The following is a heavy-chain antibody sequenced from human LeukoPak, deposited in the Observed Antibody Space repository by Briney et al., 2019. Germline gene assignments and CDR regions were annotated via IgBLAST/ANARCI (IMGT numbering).Heavy chain of an antibody. V-gene: IGHV4-59*01. CDR3: ARGVHGDYRWYFDL. CDR2: IYYSGST. CDR1: GGSISSYY. D-gene: IGHD4-17*01. J-gene: IGHJ2*01. Sequence: SETLSLTCTVSGGSISSYYWSWIRQTPGKGLEWIGYIYYSGSTNYNPSLKSRVTISVDTSKNQFSLKLSSVTAADTAVYYCARGVHGDYRWYFDLWGRGTLVTVSS.